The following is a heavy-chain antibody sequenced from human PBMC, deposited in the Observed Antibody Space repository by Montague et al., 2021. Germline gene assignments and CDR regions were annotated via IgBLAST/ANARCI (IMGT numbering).Heavy chain of an antibody. D-gene: IGHD3-10*01. Sequence: SETLSLTCSVSGDSVSSYEYYWTWIRQPAGRGLEWIGRVYKRGDTNTNPSLRIRLTLSVDTSKNHFSLTLTSVTAADTAVYFCARDSPVVEPWVGEHKGAFDIWGQGTMVTVSS. CDR2: VYKRGDT. V-gene: IGHV4-4*07. CDR3: ARDSPVVEPWVGEHKGAFDI. CDR1: GDSVSSYEYY. J-gene: IGHJ3*02.